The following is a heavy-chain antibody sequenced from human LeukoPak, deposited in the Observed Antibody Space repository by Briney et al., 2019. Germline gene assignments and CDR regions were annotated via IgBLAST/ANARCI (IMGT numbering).Heavy chain of an antibody. Sequence: PGGSLRLSCAASGFTFSSYAMHWVRQAPGKGLEWVAVISYDGSNKYYAGSVKGRFTISRDNSKNTLYLQMNSLRAEDTAVYYCARDQYSSSYYYYMDVWGKGTTVTVSS. CDR2: ISYDGSNK. D-gene: IGHD6-6*01. CDR1: GFTFSSYA. V-gene: IGHV3-30-3*01. J-gene: IGHJ6*03. CDR3: ARDQYSSSYYYYMDV.